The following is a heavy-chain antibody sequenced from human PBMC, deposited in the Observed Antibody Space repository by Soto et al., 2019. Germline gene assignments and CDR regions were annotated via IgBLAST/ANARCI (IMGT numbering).Heavy chain of an antibody. D-gene: IGHD3-9*01. CDR1: GGSISSSSYY. J-gene: IGHJ5*02. CDR3: ARHGSVSYYDILTGPTGNWFDP. Sequence: PSETLSLTCTVSGGSISSSSYYWGWIRQPPGKGLEWIGSIYYSGSTYYNPSLKSRVTISVDTSKNQFSLKLSSVTAADTAVYYCARHGSVSYYDILTGPTGNWFDPWGQGTLVTASS. CDR2: IYYSGST. V-gene: IGHV4-39*01.